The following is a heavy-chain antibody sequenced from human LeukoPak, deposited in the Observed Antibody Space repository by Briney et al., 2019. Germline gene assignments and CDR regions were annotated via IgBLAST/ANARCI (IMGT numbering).Heavy chain of an antibody. CDR2: INYSGST. Sequence: SETLSLTCTVSGGSISSSSYYWGWIRQPPGKGLEWIGSINYSGSTYYHPSLKSRVTISVDTSKNQFSLKLSSVTAADTAVYYCASPKSIAVAGEFDYWGQGTLVTVSS. CDR1: GGSISSSSYY. J-gene: IGHJ4*02. CDR3: ASPKSIAVAGEFDY. V-gene: IGHV4-39*01. D-gene: IGHD6-19*01.